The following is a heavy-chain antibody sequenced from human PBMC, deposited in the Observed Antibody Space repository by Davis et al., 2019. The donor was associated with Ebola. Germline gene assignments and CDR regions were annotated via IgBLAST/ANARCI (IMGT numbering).Heavy chain of an antibody. J-gene: IGHJ4*02. Sequence: SVKVSCKASGGTFSSYAISWVRQAPGQGLEWMGGIIPIFGTANYAQKFQGRVTITADESTSTAYMELSSLRSEDTAVYYCASDPGIAVAGPPGYWGQGTLVTVSS. CDR1: GGTFSSYA. CDR2: IIPIFGTA. CDR3: ASDPGIAVAGPPGY. V-gene: IGHV1-69*13. D-gene: IGHD6-19*01.